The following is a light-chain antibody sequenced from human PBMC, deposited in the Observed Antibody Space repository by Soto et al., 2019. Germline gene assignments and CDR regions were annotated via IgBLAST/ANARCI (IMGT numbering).Light chain of an antibody. J-gene: IGLJ1*01. CDR1: SRGVGGYNL. Sequence: QSVLTQPASVSGSPGQSITISCTGTSRGVGGYNLVSWYQQHPGKAPKLMIYEGNKRPSGVSNRFSGSKSGNTASLTISGLQAEDEADYYCCSYAGFSTFVFGIGTKVTVL. CDR2: EGN. V-gene: IGLV2-23*03. CDR3: CSYAGFSTFV.